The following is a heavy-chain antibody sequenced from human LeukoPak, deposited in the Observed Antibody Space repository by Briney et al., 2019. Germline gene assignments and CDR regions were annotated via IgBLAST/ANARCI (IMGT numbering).Heavy chain of an antibody. Sequence: ASVKVSCKASSYTFTRYGISWVRQAPGQGLEWMGWISGSNGNTNYAQKFQGRVSMTADTSTSTAYMELRSLRSDDTAVYYCARDGYYYDSSGYWYFDYWGQGTLVTVSS. CDR1: SYTFTRYG. CDR3: ARDGYYYDSSGYWYFDY. CDR2: ISGSNGNT. D-gene: IGHD3-22*01. J-gene: IGHJ4*02. V-gene: IGHV1-18*01.